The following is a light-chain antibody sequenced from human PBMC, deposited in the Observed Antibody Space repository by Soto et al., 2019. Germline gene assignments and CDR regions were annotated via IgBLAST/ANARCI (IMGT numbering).Light chain of an antibody. V-gene: IGKV1-5*03. Sequence: DIQMTQSPSTLSASVGDRVTITCQASQSISNWLAWYQQKPGKAPKLLIYLTSSLESGVPSRFSGSGSGTEFTLTISNLQPDDFATYYCQQSNTYSWTFGQGTKVDIK. J-gene: IGKJ1*01. CDR2: LTS. CDR3: QQSNTYSWT. CDR1: QSISNW.